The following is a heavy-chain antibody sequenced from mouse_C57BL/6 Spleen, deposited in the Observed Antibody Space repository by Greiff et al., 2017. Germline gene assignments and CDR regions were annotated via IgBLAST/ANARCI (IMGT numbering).Heavy chain of an antibody. D-gene: IGHD1-1*01. CDR3: ARRRGITTDYYAMDY. CDR1: GFTFSSYG. Sequence: EVHLVESGGDLVKPGGSLKLSCAASGFTFSSYGMSWVRQTPDKRLEWVATISSGGSYTYYPDSVKGRFTISRDNAKNTLYLQMSSLKSEDTAMYYCARRRGITTDYYAMDYWGQGTSVTVSS. V-gene: IGHV5-6*01. CDR2: ISSGGSYT. J-gene: IGHJ4*01.